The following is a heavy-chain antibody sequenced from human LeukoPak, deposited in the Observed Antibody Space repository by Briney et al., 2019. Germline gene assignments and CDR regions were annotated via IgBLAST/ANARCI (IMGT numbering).Heavy chain of an antibody. J-gene: IGHJ4*02. Sequence: SETLSLTCTVSGGSISSSSYYWGWIRQPPGKGLEWIGSIYYSGSTYYNPSLKSRVTISVDTSKNQFSLKLSSVTAADTAVNYCARGRLLEWADYWGQGTLVTVSS. D-gene: IGHD3-3*01. CDR2: IYYSGST. CDR3: ARGRLLEWADY. V-gene: IGHV4-39*01. CDR1: GGSISSSSYY.